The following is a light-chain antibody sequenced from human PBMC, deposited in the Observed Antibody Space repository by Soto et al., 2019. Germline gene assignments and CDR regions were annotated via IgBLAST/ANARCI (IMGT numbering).Light chain of an antibody. J-gene: IGKJ1*01. Sequence: DIQMTQSPSTLSASVGDRVTITCRASQSISSWLGWYQQKPGKAPKLLIYKASSLESGVPARFSGSGSGTEFTLTISSLQPDDFATYYCQQYNSYSPTWTFGQGTKVEIK. CDR3: QQYNSYSPTWT. CDR2: KAS. V-gene: IGKV1-5*03. CDR1: QSISSW.